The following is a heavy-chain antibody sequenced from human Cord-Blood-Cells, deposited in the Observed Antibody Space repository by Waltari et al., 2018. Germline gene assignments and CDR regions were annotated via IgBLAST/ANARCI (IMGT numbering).Heavy chain of an antibody. V-gene: IGHV3-53*02. CDR3: ARASSADDAFDI. D-gene: IGHD6-6*01. CDR2: IYSGGST. CDR1: GFTVSSNY. Sequence: EVQLVETGGGLIQPGGSLRLSCAASGFTVSSNYMSWVRQAPGKGLEWVSVIYSGGSTYYADSVKGRFTISRDISKNTLYLQMNSLRAEDTAVYYCARASSADDAFDIWGQGTMVTVSS. J-gene: IGHJ3*02.